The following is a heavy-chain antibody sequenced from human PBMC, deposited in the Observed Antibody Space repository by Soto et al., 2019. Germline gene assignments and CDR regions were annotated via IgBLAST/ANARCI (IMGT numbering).Heavy chain of an antibody. CDR1: RYSFTTYG. Sequence: ASVKVSCKASRYSFTTYGISWVRQAPGQGLEWMGWSSADNKNTHYARTVQGRVTMTTDTSTTTAYMELRSLRSDDTAVYFCTREYCSGVSCYGPDYWGQGTLVTVSS. V-gene: IGHV1-18*01. D-gene: IGHD2-15*01. CDR2: SSADNKNT. J-gene: IGHJ4*02. CDR3: TREYCSGVSCYGPDY.